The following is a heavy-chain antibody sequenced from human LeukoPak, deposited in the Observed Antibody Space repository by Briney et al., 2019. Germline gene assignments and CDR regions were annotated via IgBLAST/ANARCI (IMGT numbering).Heavy chain of an antibody. D-gene: IGHD2/OR15-2a*01. CDR2: IYTSGST. Sequence: SQTLSLTCTVSGGSISSGSYYWSWIRQPAGNGLEWIGRIYTSGSTNYNPSLKSRVTISVDTSKNQFSLKLSSVTAADTAVYYCARGDALVINDYWGQGTLVTVSS. CDR1: GGSISSGSYY. V-gene: IGHV4-61*02. CDR3: ARGDALVINDY. J-gene: IGHJ4*02.